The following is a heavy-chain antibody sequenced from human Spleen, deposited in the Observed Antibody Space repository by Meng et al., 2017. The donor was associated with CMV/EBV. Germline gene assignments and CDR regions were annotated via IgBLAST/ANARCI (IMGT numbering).Heavy chain of an antibody. CDR3: ARQGRGYPFDY. Sequence: SVKVSCKASGYTFTGYYMHWVRQAPGQGLEWMGGIIPIFGTANYAPKFQGRVTITTDESSTTAYMDLSSLRSDDSVVYYCARQGRGYPFDYWGQGTLVTVSS. J-gene: IGHJ4*02. CDR1: GYTFTGYY. V-gene: IGHV1-69*05. CDR2: IIPIFGTA. D-gene: IGHD2-2*01.